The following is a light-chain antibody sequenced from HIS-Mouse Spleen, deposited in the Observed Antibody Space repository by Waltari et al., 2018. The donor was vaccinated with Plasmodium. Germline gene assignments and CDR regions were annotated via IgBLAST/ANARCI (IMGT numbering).Light chain of an antibody. CDR1: SDINVGSSN. CDR3: MIWPSNASGV. Sequence: QPVLTQPPSSSASPGESARLTCTLPSDINVGSSNIYWYKQKPGSPPRYLLYYYSDSDKGQGSGVPSRFSGSKDASANTGILLISGLQSEDEADYYCMIWPSNASGVFGGGTKLTVL. V-gene: IGLV5-37*01. CDR2: YYSDSDK. J-gene: IGLJ3*02.